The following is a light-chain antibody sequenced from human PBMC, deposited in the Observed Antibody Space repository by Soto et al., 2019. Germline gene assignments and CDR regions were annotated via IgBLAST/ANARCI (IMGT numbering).Light chain of an antibody. Sequence: DIQMTQSPSSLSASVGDRVTITCRASQSISSYLNWYQQKPGKAPKLLIYAASSLQSGVPSRFSGSGSGTDFTLTISSLQPEDFGTYYCQQSYCARTFGQGTKVEIK. CDR3: QQSYCART. J-gene: IGKJ1*01. V-gene: IGKV1-39*01. CDR2: AAS. CDR1: QSISSY.